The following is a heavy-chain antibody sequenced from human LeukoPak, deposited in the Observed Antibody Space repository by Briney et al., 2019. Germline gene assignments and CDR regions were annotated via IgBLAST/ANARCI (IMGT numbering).Heavy chain of an antibody. J-gene: IGHJ6*03. V-gene: IGHV1-69*05. CDR1: GGTFSSYA. Sequence: SVKVSCKASGGTFSSYAISWVRQAPGQGLEWMGGIIPIFGTANYAQKFQGRVTITTDESTSTAYMELSSLRSEDTAVYYCAGPLNYDFWSAVKGGYYYYYMDVWGKGTTVTVSS. D-gene: IGHD3-3*01. CDR2: IIPIFGTA. CDR3: AGPLNYDFWSAVKGGYYYYYMDV.